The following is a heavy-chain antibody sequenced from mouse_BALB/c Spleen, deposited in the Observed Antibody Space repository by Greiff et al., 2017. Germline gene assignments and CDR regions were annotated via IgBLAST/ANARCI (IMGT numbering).Heavy chain of an antibody. CDR3: ARAIYDGYSYYAMDY. D-gene: IGHD2-3*01. CDR1: GFTFSSYA. J-gene: IGHJ4*01. V-gene: IGHV5-6-5*01. Sequence: EVQRVESGGGLVKPGGSLKLSCAASGFTFSSYAMSWVRQTPEKRLEWVASISSGGSTYYPDSVKGRFTISRDNARNILYLQMSSLRSEDTAMYYCARAIYDGYSYYAMDYWGQGTSVTVSS. CDR2: ISSGGST.